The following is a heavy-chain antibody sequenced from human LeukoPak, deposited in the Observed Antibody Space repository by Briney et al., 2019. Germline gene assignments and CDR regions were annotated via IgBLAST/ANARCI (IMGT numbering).Heavy chain of an antibody. CDR3: ARGHFELWY. CDR1: GFTFSSYS. Sequence: PGGSLRLSCAASGFTFSSYSMSWVRQAPGKGLEWVSYISSSSSYTTYADSVKGRFTISRDDAKNSLYLQMNGLRAEDTAVYYCARGHFELWYWGQGTLVTVSS. CDR2: ISSSSSYT. V-gene: IGHV3-21*05. J-gene: IGHJ1*01. D-gene: IGHD3-9*01.